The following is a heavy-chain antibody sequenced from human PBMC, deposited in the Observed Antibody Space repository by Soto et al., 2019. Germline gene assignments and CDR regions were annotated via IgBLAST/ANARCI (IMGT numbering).Heavy chain of an antibody. J-gene: IGHJ4*02. V-gene: IGHV1-69*06. Sequence: QVQLVQSGAEVKKPGSSVKVSCTASGGTFSSYAISWVRQAPGQGLEWMGGIIPIFGTANYAQKFQGRVTITADKSTSTADMELSSLRSEDTAVYYCARGKSQYSYDFRGFDYWGQGTLVTVSS. CDR1: GGTFSSYA. D-gene: IGHD5-18*01. CDR3: ARGKSQYSYDFRGFDY. CDR2: IIPIFGTA.